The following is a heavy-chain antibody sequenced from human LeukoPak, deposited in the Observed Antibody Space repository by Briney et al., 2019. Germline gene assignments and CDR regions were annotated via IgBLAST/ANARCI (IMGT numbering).Heavy chain of an antibody. CDR3: TRNEH. J-gene: IGHJ4*02. V-gene: IGHV3-21*06. CDR2: ISSSSTYI. CDR1: GFTFSNYG. Sequence: PGGSLRLSCAASGFTFSNYGLNWVRQAPGKGLEWVSSISSSSTYIYYADSVKGRFTISRDNAKNSLHLQMNSLRAEDTAVYYCTRNEHWGQGTLVTVSS.